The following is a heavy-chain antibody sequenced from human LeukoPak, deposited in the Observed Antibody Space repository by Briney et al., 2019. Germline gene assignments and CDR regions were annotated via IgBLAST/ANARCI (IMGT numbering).Heavy chain of an antibody. CDR3: ARTYYYDSSGYYFDY. CDR2: IIPIFDTG. V-gene: IGHV1-69*13. D-gene: IGHD3-22*01. J-gene: IGHJ4*02. Sequence: ASVKVSCKASGYTFSSYAISWVRQAPGQGLEWMGGIIPIFDTGNYAQKFQGRLTITADESTSTAYMELSSLRSEDTAVYYCARTYYYDSSGYYFDYWGQGTPVTVSS. CDR1: GYTFSSYA.